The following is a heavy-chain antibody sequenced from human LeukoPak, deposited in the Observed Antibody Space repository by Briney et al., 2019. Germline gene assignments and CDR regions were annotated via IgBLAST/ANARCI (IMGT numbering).Heavy chain of an antibody. CDR1: GGSISSSSYY. J-gene: IGHJ4*02. V-gene: IGHV4-39*07. CDR2: IYYSGST. Sequence: SETLSLTCTVSGGSISSSSYYWGWIRQPPGKGLEWIGTIYYSGSTYYNPSLKSRVTISVDTSENQFSLKLSSVTAADTAVYYCVRDDYNTDDDYWGQGTLVTVSS. D-gene: IGHD4-11*01. CDR3: VRDDYNTDDDY.